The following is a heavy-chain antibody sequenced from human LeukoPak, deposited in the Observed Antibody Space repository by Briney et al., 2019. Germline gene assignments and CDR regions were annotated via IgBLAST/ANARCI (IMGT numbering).Heavy chain of an antibody. J-gene: IGHJ4*02. V-gene: IGHV4-34*01. D-gene: IGHD2-2*03. CDR2: INHSGST. CDR3: ARGQPEGLDLAQYYFDY. CDR1: GGSFSGYY. Sequence: SETLSLTCAIYGGSFSGYYWSWIRQPPGKGLEWIGEINHSGSTNYNPSLKSRVTISLDTSKNQFSLKLSSVTASDTAVYYCARGQPEGLDLAQYYFDYWGQGTLVTVSS.